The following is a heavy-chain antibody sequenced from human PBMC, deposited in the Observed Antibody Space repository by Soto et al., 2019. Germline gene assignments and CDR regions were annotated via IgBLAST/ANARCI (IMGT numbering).Heavy chain of an antibody. CDR2: ISGSGGST. V-gene: IGHV3-23*01. J-gene: IGHJ4*02. CDR3: ARGEQWLSTQPIDY. D-gene: IGHD6-19*01. CDR1: GFTFSSYA. Sequence: GGSLRLSCAASGFTFSSYAMSWVRQAPGKGLEWVSAISGSGGSTYYADSVKGRFTISRDNSKNTLYLQMNSLRAEDTAVYYCARGEQWLSTQPIDYWGQGTLVTVSS.